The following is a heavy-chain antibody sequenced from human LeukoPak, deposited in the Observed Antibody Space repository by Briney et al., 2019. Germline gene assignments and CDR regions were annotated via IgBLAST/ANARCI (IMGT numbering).Heavy chain of an antibody. J-gene: IGHJ3*02. V-gene: IGHV1-2*02. CDR2: INPNSGGT. CDR1: GYTFTGYY. D-gene: IGHD2-8*01. Sequence: ASVKVSCKASGYTFTGYYMHWVRQAPGQGLEWMGWINPNSGGTNYAQKFQGRVTMTRDTSISTAYMELSRLRSDDTAVYYCAREPGYCTNGVCYHAFDIWGQGTMVTVSS. CDR3: AREPGYCTNGVCYHAFDI.